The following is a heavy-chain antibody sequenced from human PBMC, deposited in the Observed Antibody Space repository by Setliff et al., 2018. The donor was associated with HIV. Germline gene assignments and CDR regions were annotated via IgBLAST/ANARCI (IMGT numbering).Heavy chain of an antibody. CDR2: IYTSGST. CDR3: ARYKCINFACVGFDI. CDR1: VGSVSSGNHY. J-gene: IGHJ3*02. Sequence: KPSETLSLTCTVSVGSVSSGNHYWSWIRQPAGKGLEWIGRIYTSGSTNYNPSLKSRVTISVDTSRNQFSLKLPSVTAADTAVYYCARYKCINFACVGFDIWGQGTVVTVSS. D-gene: IGHD3-9*01. V-gene: IGHV4-61*10.